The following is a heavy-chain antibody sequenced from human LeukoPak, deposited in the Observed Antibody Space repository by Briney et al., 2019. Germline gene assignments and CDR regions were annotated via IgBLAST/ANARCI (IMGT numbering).Heavy chain of an antibody. J-gene: IGHJ6*02. D-gene: IGHD6-13*01. Sequence: GASVEVSCKASGYTFTGYYMHWVRQAPGQGLEWMGRINPNSGGTNYAQKFQGRVTMTRNTSISTAYMELSSLRSEDTAVYYCARGRSSKCMDVWGQGTTVTVSS. CDR2: INPNSGGT. V-gene: IGHV1-2*06. CDR3: ARGRSSKCMDV. CDR1: GYTFTGYY.